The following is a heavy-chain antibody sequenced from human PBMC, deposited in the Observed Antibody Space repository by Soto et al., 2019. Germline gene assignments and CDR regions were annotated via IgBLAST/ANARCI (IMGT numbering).Heavy chain of an antibody. CDR3: ARAVQIGIMITFGGVFDY. J-gene: IGHJ4*02. CDR2: ISAYNGNT. Sequence: QVQLVQSGAEVKKPGASVKVSCKASGYTFTSYGISWVRQAPGQGLEWMGWISAYNGNTNYAQKLQGRVTMTTDTSTSTAYMELRSLRSDDTAVYYCARAVQIGIMITFGGVFDYWGQGTLVTVSS. CDR1: GYTFTSYG. V-gene: IGHV1-18*01. D-gene: IGHD3-16*01.